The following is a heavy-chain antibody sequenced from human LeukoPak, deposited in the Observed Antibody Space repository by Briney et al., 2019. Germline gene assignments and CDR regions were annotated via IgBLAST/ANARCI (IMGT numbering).Heavy chain of an antibody. V-gene: IGHV3-23*01. D-gene: IGHD2-2*01. CDR2: FSGSGGST. Sequence: GGSLRLSCAASGFTFSSYVMSWVRQAPGKGLEWVSSFSGSGGSTYFADSVKGRFTISRDNSKNTLYLQMNSLRAEDTAVYYCAKEGSPRYCSSTSCQYYFDYWGQGTLVTVSS. CDR3: AKEGSPRYCSSTSCQYYFDY. CDR1: GFTFSSYV. J-gene: IGHJ4*02.